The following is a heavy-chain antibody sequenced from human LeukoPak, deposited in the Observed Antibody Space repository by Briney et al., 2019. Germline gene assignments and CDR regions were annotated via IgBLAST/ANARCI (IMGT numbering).Heavy chain of an antibody. J-gene: IGHJ4*02. CDR1: GFTFSSYS. Sequence: GGSLRLSCAASGFTFSSYSMNWVRQAPGKGLEWVSSISSSSSYIYYADSVKGRFTISRDNAKNSLYLQMNSLRAEDTAVYYCAKSYNGYESKPDYWGQGTLVTVSS. CDR2: ISSSSSYI. CDR3: AKSYNGYESKPDY. V-gene: IGHV3-21*01. D-gene: IGHD5-12*01.